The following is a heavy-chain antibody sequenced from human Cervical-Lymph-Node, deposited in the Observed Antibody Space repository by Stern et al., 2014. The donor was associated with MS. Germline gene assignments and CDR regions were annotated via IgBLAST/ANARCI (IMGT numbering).Heavy chain of an antibody. CDR1: GFAFDDYA. CDR2: SRWSGTKI. CDR3: ATANYEFGYYGMDV. J-gene: IGHJ6*02. D-gene: IGHD3-3*01. Sequence: EVQLVESGGGLVQPGRSLRLSFAAAGFAFDDYAMHWVRQAPGKGLEWVSGSRWSGTKIGYADSVKGRFTISRDNAKNSLFLQMNNLRAEDTALYYCATANYEFGYYGMDVWGQGTAVPVS. V-gene: IGHV3-9*01.